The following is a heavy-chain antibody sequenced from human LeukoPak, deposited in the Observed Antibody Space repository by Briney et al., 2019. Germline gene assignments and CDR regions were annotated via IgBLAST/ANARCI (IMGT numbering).Heavy chain of an antibody. CDR2: IYYSGST. D-gene: IGHD5-24*01. CDR1: GGSISINSYY. J-gene: IGHJ4*02. CDR3: ARAGRDGYNSLDY. Sequence: SETLSLTCTVSGGSISINSYYWGWIRQPPGKGLEWIGSIYYSGSTYYNPSLKSRVTISVDTSKNQFSLKLSSVTAADTAVYYCARAGRDGYNSLDYWGQGTLVTVSS. V-gene: IGHV4-39*01.